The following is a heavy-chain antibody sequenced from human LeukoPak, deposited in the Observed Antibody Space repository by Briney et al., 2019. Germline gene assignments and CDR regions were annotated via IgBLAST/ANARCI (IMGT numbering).Heavy chain of an antibody. Sequence: ASVKVSCKASGYTFTGYYMHWVRQAPGQGLEWMGWINPNSGGTNYAQKFQGRVTMTRDTSISTAYMELSRLRSDDTAVYYCARGHLYCSSTSCFDPYYYYYGMDVWGQGTTVTVSS. J-gene: IGHJ6*02. D-gene: IGHD2-2*01. CDR3: ARGHLYCSSTSCFDPYYYYYGMDV. CDR1: GYTFTGYY. CDR2: INPNSGGT. V-gene: IGHV1-2*02.